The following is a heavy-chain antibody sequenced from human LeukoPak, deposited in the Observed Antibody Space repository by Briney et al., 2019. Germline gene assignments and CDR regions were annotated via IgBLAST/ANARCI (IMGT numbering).Heavy chain of an antibody. V-gene: IGHV1-18*01. CDR1: GYTFTSYG. CDR2: ISAYNGNT. CDR3: ARDRAVRGVMVEGGGWFDP. Sequence: ASVKVSCKASGYTFTSYGISWVRQAPGQGLEWMGWISAYNGNTNYAQKLQGRVTMTTDTSTSTAYMELRSLRSDDTAVYYCARDRAVRGVMVEGGGWFDPWGQGTLVTVSS. D-gene: IGHD3-10*01. J-gene: IGHJ5*02.